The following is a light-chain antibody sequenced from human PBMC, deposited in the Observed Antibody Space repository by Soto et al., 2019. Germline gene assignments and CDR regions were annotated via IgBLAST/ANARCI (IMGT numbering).Light chain of an antibody. CDR2: GNS. V-gene: IGLV1-40*01. Sequence: QSVLTQPPSVSGAPGQRVTISCTGSSSNIGAGYDVHWYQQLPGTGPKLLISGNSNRPSGVPDRFSGSRSGNSASLAITGLQAEDEADYYCQSHDSTLSDYVFGNGTKVTV. J-gene: IGLJ1*01. CDR1: SSNIGAGYD. CDR3: QSHDSTLSDYV.